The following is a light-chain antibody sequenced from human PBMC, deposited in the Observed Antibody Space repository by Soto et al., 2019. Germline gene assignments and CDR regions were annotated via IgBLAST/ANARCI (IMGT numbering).Light chain of an antibody. CDR2: DVT. J-gene: IGLJ3*02. CDR3: CSYAGSFTWV. V-gene: IGLV2-11*01. CDR1: SSDVGGYKY. Sequence: QSVLTQPRSVSGSPGQSVTVSCTGTSSDVGGYKYVSWYQQHPGKAPKLLIYDVTYRPSGVPDRFSGSKSGNTASLTISGLQAEDEADYYCCSYAGSFTWVFGGGTKLTVL.